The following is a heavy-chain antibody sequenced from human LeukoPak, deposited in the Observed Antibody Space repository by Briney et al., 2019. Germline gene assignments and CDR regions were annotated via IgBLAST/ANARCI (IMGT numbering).Heavy chain of an antibody. CDR3: TRGMRGGSSGWFDF. CDR1: GGSISSYY. CDR2: IYYSGNT. Sequence: PSETLSLTCTVSGGSISSYYWTWIRQPPGKGLEWIGYIYYSGNTNYNPSLKSRVTMSVDTSKNQFSLKLSSVTAADTAVYYCTRGMRGGSSGWFDFWGQGTLVTVSS. D-gene: IGHD6-19*01. V-gene: IGHV4-59*01. J-gene: IGHJ4*02.